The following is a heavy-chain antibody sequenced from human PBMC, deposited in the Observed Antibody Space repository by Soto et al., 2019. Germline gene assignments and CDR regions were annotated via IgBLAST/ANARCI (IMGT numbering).Heavy chain of an antibody. CDR1: GGSVSSGSYY. J-gene: IGHJ6*02. D-gene: IGHD3-16*01. V-gene: IGHV4-61*01. CDR3: ARVRGYYYGMDV. Sequence: SETLSLTCTVSGGSVSSGSYYWSWIRQPPGKGLEWIGYIYYSGSTNYNPSLKSRVTISVDTSKNQFSLKLSSVTAADTAVYYCARVRGYYYGMDVWGHGTPVALSS. CDR2: IYYSGST.